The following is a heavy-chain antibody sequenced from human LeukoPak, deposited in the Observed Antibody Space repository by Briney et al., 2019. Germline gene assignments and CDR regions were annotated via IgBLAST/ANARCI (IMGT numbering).Heavy chain of an antibody. V-gene: IGHV3-48*03. CDR3: ARGAPLVVITPAAFDI. D-gene: IGHD2-15*01. J-gene: IGHJ3*02. Sequence: GGSLRLSCAASGFTFSTYEMSWVRQAPGAGLEWVSYISSSGGTIYYADSVKGRFTISRDNAKNSLYLQMNSLRDEDAAVYYCARGAPLVVITPAAFDIWGQGTQVTVSS. CDR1: GFTFSTYE. CDR2: ISSSGGTI.